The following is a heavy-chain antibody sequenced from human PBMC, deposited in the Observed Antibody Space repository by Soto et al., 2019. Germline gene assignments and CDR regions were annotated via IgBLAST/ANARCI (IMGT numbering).Heavy chain of an antibody. J-gene: IGHJ4*02. CDR1: GFTFSGYT. CDR3: ARDPDTDGYSTLMDY. D-gene: IGHD2-15*01. CDR2: ITSGSSYI. Sequence: PGGSLRLSCAASGFTFSGYTMNWVRQAPGKGLEWVSSITSGSSYIDYGDSVKGRFTISRDNAKNSLYLQLNSLRADDTAVYYCARDPDTDGYSTLMDYWGQGTLVTVSS. V-gene: IGHV3-21*01.